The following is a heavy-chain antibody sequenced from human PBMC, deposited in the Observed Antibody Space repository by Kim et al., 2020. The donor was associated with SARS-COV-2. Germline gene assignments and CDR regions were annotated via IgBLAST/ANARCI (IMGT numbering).Heavy chain of an antibody. J-gene: IGHJ5*02. V-gene: IGHV1-69*04. CDR3: ARDKTLWFDP. Sequence: SVKVSCKASGGTFSSYAISWVRQAPGQGLEWMGRIIPILSIANYAQKFQGRVTITADKSTSTAYMELSSLRSEDTAVYYCARDKTLWFDPWGQGTLVTVSS. CDR1: GGTFSSYA. CDR2: IIPILSIA.